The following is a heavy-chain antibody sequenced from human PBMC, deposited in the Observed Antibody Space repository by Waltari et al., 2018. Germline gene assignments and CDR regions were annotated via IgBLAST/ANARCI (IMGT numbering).Heavy chain of an antibody. D-gene: IGHD2-15*01. V-gene: IGHV4-34*01. CDR1: GWPLRGYY. Sequence: QVHLQQWGAGALQPLDTLSLTCAVFGWPLRGYYWGWIRQPPGKGLEWVGEISRAPNRHENPTLKSRVTMSVDTSKNQFAVKRSAVTAAETGIYYCARLADGTGPGGNCYSGDVFALDVWGQGTMVTVSS. J-gene: IGHJ6*02. CDR2: ISRAPNR. CDR3: ARLADGTGPGGNCYSGDVFALDV.